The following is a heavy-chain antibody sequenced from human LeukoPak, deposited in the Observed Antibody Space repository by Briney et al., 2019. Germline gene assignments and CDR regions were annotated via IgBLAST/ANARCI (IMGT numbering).Heavy chain of an antibody. D-gene: IGHD1-26*01. CDR3: ALHSGSSLGFDY. CDR2: IYHSGST. CDR1: GGSISSSNW. Sequence: NPSETLSLTCAVSGGSISSSNWWSWVRQPPGKGLEWIGEIYHSGSTNYNPSLKSRVTISVDTSKNQFSLKLSSVTAADTAVYYCALHSGSSLGFDYWGQGTLVTVSS. J-gene: IGHJ4*02. V-gene: IGHV4-4*02.